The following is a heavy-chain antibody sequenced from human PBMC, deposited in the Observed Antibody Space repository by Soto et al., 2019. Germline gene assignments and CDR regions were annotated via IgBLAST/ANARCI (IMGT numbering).Heavy chain of an antibody. J-gene: IGHJ4*02. CDR2: FYYSQST. Sequence: SETLSLTCTVSGGSLTSNSYYWGWIRQPPGKGLEWIGSFYYSQSTYFNPSLKSRVTISVETSKNQYSLKLSAVTAADTAVYYCARRSTVTYDYWGQGSLVTVSS. CDR3: ARRSTVTYDY. V-gene: IGHV4-39*01. CDR1: GGSLTSNSYY. D-gene: IGHD4-17*01.